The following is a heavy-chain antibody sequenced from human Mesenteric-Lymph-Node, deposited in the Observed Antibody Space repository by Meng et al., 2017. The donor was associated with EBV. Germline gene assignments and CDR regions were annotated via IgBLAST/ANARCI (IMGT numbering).Heavy chain of an antibody. V-gene: IGHV4-34*01. J-gene: IGHJ4*02. D-gene: IGHD3-22*01. CDR1: GGSFSDSY. CDR2: INHSGRP. Sequence: QVQLQQWATRLLKPSXALSPTCAVYGGSFSDSYWSWVRQSPGKGLEWFGEINHSGRPNYNPSLRRRLTISLHASRNQFSLKLSSVTAADTAVYYCAVGGNYYDNSGLDYWGQGTLVTVSS. CDR3: AVGGNYYDNSGLDY.